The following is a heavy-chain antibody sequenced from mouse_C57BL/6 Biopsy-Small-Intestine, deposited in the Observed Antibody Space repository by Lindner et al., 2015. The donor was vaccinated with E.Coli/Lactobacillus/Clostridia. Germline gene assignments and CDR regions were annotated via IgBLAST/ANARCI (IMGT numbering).Heavy chain of an antibody. CDR3: ASADLTYMSSWQRGGFDP. V-gene: IGHV1-84*02. J-gene: IGHJ4*01. Sequence: SVKVSCKASGYTVNSYAMHWVRQVPGQRLEWMGWINTGNGNTKYSQKFQGRVTISRDSSASTAYMELTRLRSEDTAVYYCASADLTYMSSWQRGGFDPWGQGTLVTVSS. CDR1: GYTVNSYA. CDR2: INTGNGNT. D-gene: IGHD2-2*01.